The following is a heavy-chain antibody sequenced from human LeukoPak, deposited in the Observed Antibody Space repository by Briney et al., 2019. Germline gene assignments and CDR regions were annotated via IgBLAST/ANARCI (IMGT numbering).Heavy chain of an antibody. J-gene: IGHJ4*02. CDR2: INTNTGNP. CDR3: ARWSGSYHPLGPSDY. D-gene: IGHD1-26*01. CDR1: GGTFSSYA. V-gene: IGHV7-4-1*02. Sequence: ASVKVSCKASGGTFSSYAISWVRQAPGQGLEWMGWINTNTGNPTYAQGFTGRFVFSLDTSVSTAYLRISSLKAEDTAVYYCARWSGSYHPLGPSDYWGQGTLVTVSS.